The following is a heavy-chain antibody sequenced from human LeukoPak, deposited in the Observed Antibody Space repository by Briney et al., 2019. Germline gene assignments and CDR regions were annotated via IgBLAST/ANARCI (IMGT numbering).Heavy chain of an antibody. Sequence: SETLSLTCAVYGGSFSGYYWSWIRQPPGKRLEWIGEINHSGSTNYNPSLKSRVTISVDTSKNQFSLKLSSVTAADTAVYYCARGLRYFDWLSGLFDWGQGTLVTVSS. J-gene: IGHJ4*02. CDR3: ARGLRYFDWLSGLFD. V-gene: IGHV4-34*01. CDR1: GGSFSGYY. D-gene: IGHD3-9*01. CDR2: INHSGST.